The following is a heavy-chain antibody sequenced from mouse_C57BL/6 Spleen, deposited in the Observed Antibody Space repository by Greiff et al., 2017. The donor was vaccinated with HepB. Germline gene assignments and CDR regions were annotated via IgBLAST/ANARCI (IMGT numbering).Heavy chain of an antibody. CDR1: GFTFSSYG. J-gene: IGHJ3*01. CDR3: ARQRNYGSGPFAY. Sequence: EVHLVESGGDLVKPGGSLKLSCAASGFTFSSYGMSWVRQTPDKRLEWVATISSGGSYTYYPDSVKGRFTISRDNAKNTLYLQMSSLKSEDTAMYYCARQRNYGSGPFAYWGQGTLVTVSA. V-gene: IGHV5-6*01. CDR2: ISSGGSYT. D-gene: IGHD1-1*01.